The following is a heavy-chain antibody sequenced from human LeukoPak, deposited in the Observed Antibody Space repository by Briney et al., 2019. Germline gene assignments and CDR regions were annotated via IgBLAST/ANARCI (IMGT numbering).Heavy chain of an antibody. J-gene: IGHJ4*02. CDR3: TRSPGRNLLDY. Sequence: PGGSLRLSCVASGFTFSNYEMNWVRQAPGKGLEWVSYISGSTKTIYYADPVKGRFTISRDNARNSLYLQMDSLGVEDTAVYYCTRSPGRNLLDYWGQGTLVTVSS. CDR1: GFTFSNYE. V-gene: IGHV3-48*03. CDR2: ISGSTKTI. D-gene: IGHD1-26*01.